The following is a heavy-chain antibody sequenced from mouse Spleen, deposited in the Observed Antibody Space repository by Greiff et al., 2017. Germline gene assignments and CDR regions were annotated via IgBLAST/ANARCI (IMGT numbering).Heavy chain of an antibody. J-gene: IGHJ1*03. Sequence: EVKLVESGEGLVKPGGSLKLSCAASGFTFSSYTMSWVRQTPEKRLEWVAYISSGGDYIYYADTVKGRFTISRDNARNTLYLQMSSLKSEDTAMYYCTREGDYDRYFDVWGTGTTVTVSS. CDR3: TREGDYDRYFDV. V-gene: IGHV5-9-1*02. CDR2: ISSGGDYI. CDR1: GFTFSSYT. D-gene: IGHD2-4*01.